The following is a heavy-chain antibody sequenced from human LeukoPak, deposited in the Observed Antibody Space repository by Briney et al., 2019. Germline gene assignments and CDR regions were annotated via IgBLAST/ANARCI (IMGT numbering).Heavy chain of an antibody. CDR1: GDSISSYY. CDR3: AREVAAAYYYGTDV. V-gene: IGHV4-4*07. Sequence: SETLSLTYTVSGDSISSYYWSWLRQPAGKGLEWIGRIYTSGSTNYNPSLKSRVTMSVDTSKNQFSLKLSSVPAADPAVYYCAREVAAAYYYGTDVWGQGTTVTVSS. D-gene: IGHD6-13*01. CDR2: IYTSGST. J-gene: IGHJ6*02.